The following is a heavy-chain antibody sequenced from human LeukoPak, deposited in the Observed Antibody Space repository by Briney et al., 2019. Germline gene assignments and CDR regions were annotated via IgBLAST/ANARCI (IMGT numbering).Heavy chain of an antibody. D-gene: IGHD5-24*01. V-gene: IGHV1-18*01. Sequence: ASVKVSCKASGYTFTSYGISWVRQAPGQGLEWMGWISGYNGNTNYAQKFQGRVTITADESTSTAYMELSSLRSEDTAVYYCARGEVEMATITAFDYWGQGTLVTVSS. J-gene: IGHJ4*02. CDR1: GYTFTSYG. CDR2: ISGYNGNT. CDR3: ARGEVEMATITAFDY.